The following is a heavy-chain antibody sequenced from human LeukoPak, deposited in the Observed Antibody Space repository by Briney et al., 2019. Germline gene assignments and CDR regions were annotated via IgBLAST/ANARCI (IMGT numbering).Heavy chain of an antibody. CDR3: ASFYMEIVVVPAAISNFDY. CDR2: IKQDGSEK. V-gene: IGHV3-7*01. CDR1: GFTFSSYW. D-gene: IGHD2-2*03. Sequence: GGSLRLSCAASGFTFSSYWMSWVRQAPGKGLEWVANIKQDGSEKYYVDSVKGRFTISRDNAKNSLYLQMNSLRAEDTAVYYCASFYMEIVVVPAAISNFDYWGQGTLVTVSS. J-gene: IGHJ4*02.